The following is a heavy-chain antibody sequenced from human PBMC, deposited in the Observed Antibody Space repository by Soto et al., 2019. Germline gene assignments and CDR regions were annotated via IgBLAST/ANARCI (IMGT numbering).Heavy chain of an antibody. CDR2: IYYRGST. Sequence: SETLSLTCSVSGASISSTRYYWGWIRQPPGKGLEWIGTIYYRGSTYYNPYLRSRVTMSVDTTKNQFSLKLSSVTAADTAVYYCARREIYGDSIDFWGQGTLVTVSS. V-gene: IGHV4-39*01. D-gene: IGHD4-17*01. J-gene: IGHJ4*02. CDR3: ARREIYGDSIDF. CDR1: GASISSTRYY.